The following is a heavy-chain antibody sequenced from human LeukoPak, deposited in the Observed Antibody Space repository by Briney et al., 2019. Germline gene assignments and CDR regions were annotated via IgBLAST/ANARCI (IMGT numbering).Heavy chain of an antibody. V-gene: IGHV3-13*01. CDR3: ARDCGYYRFDF. Sequence: GGSLRLSCAASGFSISSHGMLWVRQATGKGLEWVSGIGTAGDIYYTGSVKGRFTISRDNAKNSLYLQMNGLRAEDTAMYYCARDCGYYRFDFWGQGILVTVSS. J-gene: IGHJ4*02. D-gene: IGHD3-22*01. CDR2: IGTAGDI. CDR1: GFSISSHG.